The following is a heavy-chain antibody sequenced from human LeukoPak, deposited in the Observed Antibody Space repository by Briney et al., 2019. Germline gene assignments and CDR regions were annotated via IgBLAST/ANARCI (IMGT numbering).Heavy chain of an antibody. D-gene: IGHD6-19*01. V-gene: IGHV3-48*03. J-gene: IGHJ4*02. CDR1: GFXFSSYE. CDR2: ITSSGSII. Sequence: GGSLRLSCAASGFXFSSYEINWVRQAPGKGLEWVSNITSSGSIIYYADSVKGRFTISRDNAKNSLFLQMNSLRAEDTAVYYCARSGLPGIAVAADFDYWGQGTLVTVSS. CDR3: ARSGLPGIAVAADFDY.